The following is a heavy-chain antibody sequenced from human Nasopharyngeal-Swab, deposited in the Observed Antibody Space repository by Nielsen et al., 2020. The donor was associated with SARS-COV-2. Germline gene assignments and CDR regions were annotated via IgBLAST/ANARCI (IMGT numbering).Heavy chain of an antibody. CDR3: ARGRYSSSPREYFQH. V-gene: IGHV4-34*01. CDR2: INHSGST. CDR1: GGSFSGYY. D-gene: IGHD6-6*01. Sequence: GSLRLSCAVYGGSFSGYYWSWIRQPSGKGLEWIGEINHSGSTNYNPSLKSRVTISVDTSKNQFSLKLSSVTAADTAVYYCARGRYSSSPREYFQHWGQGTLVTVSS. J-gene: IGHJ1*01.